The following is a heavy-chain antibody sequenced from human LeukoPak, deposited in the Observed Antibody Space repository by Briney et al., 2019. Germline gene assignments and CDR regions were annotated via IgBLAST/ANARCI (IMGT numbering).Heavy chain of an antibody. D-gene: IGHD5-12*01. Sequence: GASVKVSCKASGYTFTSYDINWVRQATGQGLEWMGWMNPNSGNTGYAQKFQGRVTMTRDMSTSTVYMELSSLRSEDTAVYYCARDSEYSGYGLDYWGQGTLVTVSS. V-gene: IGHV1-8*02. CDR1: GYTFTSYD. CDR2: MNPNSGNT. CDR3: ARDSEYSGYGLDY. J-gene: IGHJ4*02.